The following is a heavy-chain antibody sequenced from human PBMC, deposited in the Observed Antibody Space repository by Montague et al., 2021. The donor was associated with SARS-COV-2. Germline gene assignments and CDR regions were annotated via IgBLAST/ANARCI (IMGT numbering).Heavy chain of an antibody. D-gene: IGHD1-26*01. V-gene: IGHV2-70*18. CDR2: IDWDDDN. J-gene: IGHJ3*02. CDR3: ARIWGATRGDAFDI. CDR1: GGSISSYY. Sequence: TLSLTCTVSGGSISSYYWSWIRQPPGKALEWLALIDWDDDNYYSTSLKTRLTISKDTSKNQVALTMTNMDPVDTAAYYCARIWGATRGDAFDIWGQGTMVTVSS.